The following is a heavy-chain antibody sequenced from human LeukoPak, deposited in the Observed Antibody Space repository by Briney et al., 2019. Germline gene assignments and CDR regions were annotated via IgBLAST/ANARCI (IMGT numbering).Heavy chain of an antibody. D-gene: IGHD2-2*01. CDR2: IYYSGST. Sequence: LRLSCAASGFTVGSNYMSWIRQPPGKGLEWIGYIYYSGSTYYNPSLKSRVTISVDTSKNQFSLKLSSVTAADTAVYYCARDLTSWGDNWFDPWGQGTLVTVSS. CDR3: ARDLTSWGDNWFDP. CDR1: GFTVGSNY. V-gene: IGHV4-30-4*08. J-gene: IGHJ5*02.